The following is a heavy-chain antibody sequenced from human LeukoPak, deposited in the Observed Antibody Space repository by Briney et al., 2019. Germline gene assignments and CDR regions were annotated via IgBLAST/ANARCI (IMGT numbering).Heavy chain of an antibody. J-gene: IGHJ4*02. CDR1: GFTFTSDW. Sequence: PGRSLRLSCAASGFTFTSDWMHWVRQAPGKGLVWVSRINSDGRSTSYADSVKGRFTISRDNAKSTLYLQMNSLRAEDTAVYYCARGGFSYGYGLGDYWGQGTLVTVSS. CDR3: ARGGFSYGYGLGDY. CDR2: INSDGRST. V-gene: IGHV3-74*01. D-gene: IGHD5-18*01.